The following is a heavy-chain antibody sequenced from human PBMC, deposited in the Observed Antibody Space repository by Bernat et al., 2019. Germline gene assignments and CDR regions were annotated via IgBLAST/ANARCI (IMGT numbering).Heavy chain of an antibody. Sequence: QVQLVESGGGLVKPGGSLRLSCAASGFTFSDYYMSWIHQAPGKGLEWVSYISSSGSTIYYADSVKGRFTISRDNAKNSLYLQMNSLRAEDTAVYYCARDSARGSGWYDTLYYFDYWGQGTLVTVSS. CDR2: ISSSGSTI. V-gene: IGHV3-11*01. J-gene: IGHJ4*02. CDR3: ARDSARGSGWYDTLYYFDY. D-gene: IGHD6-19*01. CDR1: GFTFSDYY.